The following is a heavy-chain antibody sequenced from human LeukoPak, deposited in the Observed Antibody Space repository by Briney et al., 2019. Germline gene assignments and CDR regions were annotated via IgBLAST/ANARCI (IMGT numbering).Heavy chain of an antibody. J-gene: IGHJ4*02. D-gene: IGHD6-13*01. V-gene: IGHV4-38-2*02. CDR1: GYSISSGYY. CDR2: IYHSGST. Sequence: SETLSLTCTVSGYSISSGYYWGWIRQPPGKGLGWIGSIYHSGSTYYNPSLKSRVTISVYTSKNQFSLKLSSVTAADTAVYYCARADYSSSWNYWGQGTLVTVSS. CDR3: ARADYSSSWNY.